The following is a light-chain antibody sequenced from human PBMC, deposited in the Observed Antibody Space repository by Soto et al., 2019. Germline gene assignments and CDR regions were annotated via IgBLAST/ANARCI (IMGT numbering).Light chain of an antibody. CDR3: QQGYSTPCT. Sequence: DIQMTQSPSSLSASVGDRVTITCRASQSISSYLNWYQQKPGKAPKLLIYAASSLQSGVPSRFSGSGSGTDFTLTISSLQPEDFATYYGQQGYSTPCTFGQGTKVEIK. CDR1: QSISSY. J-gene: IGKJ1*01. CDR2: AAS. V-gene: IGKV1-39*01.